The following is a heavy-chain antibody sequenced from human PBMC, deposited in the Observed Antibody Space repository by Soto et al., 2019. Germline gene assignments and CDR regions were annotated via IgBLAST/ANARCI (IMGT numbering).Heavy chain of an antibody. D-gene: IGHD3-9*01. Sequence: ASVKVSCKASGYTFSSHYMHWVRQAPGQGLERMGIINPSGGSISYAQKFKGRVTMTRDTSTSTVYMGLSSLRSEDTAVYYFARYLYYDILTGYSTPRYWFDPWGQGTLVTVSS. CDR3: ARYLYYDILTGYSTPRYWFDP. CDR1: GYTFSSHY. CDR2: INPSGGSI. J-gene: IGHJ5*02. V-gene: IGHV1-46*01.